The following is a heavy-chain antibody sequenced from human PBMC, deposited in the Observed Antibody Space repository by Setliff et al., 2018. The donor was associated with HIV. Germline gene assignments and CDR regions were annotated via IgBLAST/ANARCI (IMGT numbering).Heavy chain of an antibody. CDR3: ARVPHRVVGTTTLPYHFDY. V-gene: IGHV4-38-2*01. J-gene: IGHJ4*02. D-gene: IGHD1-26*01. CDR1: GYSISSGYY. Sequence: LSLICAVSGYSISSGYYWAWIRQSPGKGLDWIGSIHHSGTTYYNPSLKSRVTISVDTTTNQVSLQVNSVTAVDTAVYYCARVPHRVVGTTTLPYHFDYWGLGTLVTVSS. CDR2: IHHSGTT.